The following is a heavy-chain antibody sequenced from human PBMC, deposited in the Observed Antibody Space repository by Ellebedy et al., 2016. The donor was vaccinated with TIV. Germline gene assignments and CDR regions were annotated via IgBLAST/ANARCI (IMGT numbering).Heavy chain of an antibody. D-gene: IGHD4-17*01. Sequence: GESLKISCGASGFSFRSYWMTWVRQAPGKGLEWVANMRQDESQRYYVDSVKGRFTISRDNAKNSLYLQMNSLRAEDAAVYYCATDGSYGDFRSPAHAFEHWGQGTMVSVSS. CDR1: GFSFRSYW. V-gene: IGHV3-7*01. CDR2: MRQDESQR. CDR3: ATDGSYGDFRSPAHAFEH. J-gene: IGHJ3*01.